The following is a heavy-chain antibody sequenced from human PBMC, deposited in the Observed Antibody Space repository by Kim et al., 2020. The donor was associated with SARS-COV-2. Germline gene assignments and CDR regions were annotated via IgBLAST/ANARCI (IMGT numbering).Heavy chain of an antibody. J-gene: IGHJ6*02. CDR1: GFNFNNFG. V-gene: IGHV3-30*18. Sequence: GGSLRLSCEASGFNFNNFGMNWVRQAPGKGLEWVALISNNGRKKYYADSLKGRFTISRDNSKNTLYLQMDSLRPEDTAVYFCAKDNSFFMITFGVESRGMDGWGQGTTVTVSS. D-gene: IGHD3-16*01. CDR2: ISNNGRKK. CDR3: AKDNSFFMITFGVESRGMDG.